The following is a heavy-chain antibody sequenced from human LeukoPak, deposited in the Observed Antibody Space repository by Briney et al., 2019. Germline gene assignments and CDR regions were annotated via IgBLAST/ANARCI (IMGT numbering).Heavy chain of an antibody. D-gene: IGHD6-6*01. Sequence: SQTMSLTCTVSGGSISSGNYYWSWIRQPAGKGLEWIGRIYTSGSTNYNPSLKSRVTISVDTSKNQVSLKLSSVTAADTAVYYCARNIPARPQDYWGQGTLVTVSS. J-gene: IGHJ4*02. CDR2: IYTSGST. CDR1: GGSISSGNYY. CDR3: ARNIPARPQDY. V-gene: IGHV4-61*02.